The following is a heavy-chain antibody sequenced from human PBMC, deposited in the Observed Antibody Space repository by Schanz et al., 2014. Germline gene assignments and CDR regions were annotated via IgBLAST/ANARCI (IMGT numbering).Heavy chain of an antibody. Sequence: EVHLVESGGGLVQPGGSLRLSCAASGFTFSSSWMHWVRQAPGKGLVWVSRISGDGTTTSYADSVKGRFTISRDNAKNTLYLQMYSLRAEDTAVYYCAKCIGWYGRCAFDIWGQGTMVTVSS. V-gene: IGHV3-74*01. CDR2: ISGDGTTT. CDR1: GFTFSSSW. CDR3: AKCIGWYGRCAFDI. D-gene: IGHD6-19*01. J-gene: IGHJ3*02.